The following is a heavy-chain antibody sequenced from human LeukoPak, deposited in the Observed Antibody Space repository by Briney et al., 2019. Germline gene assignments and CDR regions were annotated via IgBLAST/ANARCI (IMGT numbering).Heavy chain of an antibody. D-gene: IGHD6-13*01. CDR1: GFTLSSYS. J-gene: IGHJ4*02. V-gene: IGHV3-48*04. CDR3: ARVLGYSSSWPFDY. Sequence: GGSLRLSCAASGFTLSSYSMNWVRQAPGKGLEWVSYISSSSSTIYYADSVKGRFTISRDNAKNSLYLQMNSLRAEDTAVYYCARVLGYSSSWPFDYWGQGTLVTVSS. CDR2: ISSSSSTI.